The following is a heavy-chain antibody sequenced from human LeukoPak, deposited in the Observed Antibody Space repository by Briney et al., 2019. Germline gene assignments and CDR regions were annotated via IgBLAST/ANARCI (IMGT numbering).Heavy chain of an antibody. V-gene: IGHV1-2*02. CDR1: GYTFTGYY. Sequence: ASVKVSCKASGYTFTGYYMHWVRQAPGQGLEWMGWINPNSGGTNYAQKFQGRVTMTRDTSISTAYMELSRLRSDDTAVYYCARDVTAETGSLDYWGQGTLVTVSS. CDR3: ARDVTAETGSLDY. D-gene: IGHD3-9*01. CDR2: INPNSGGT. J-gene: IGHJ4*02.